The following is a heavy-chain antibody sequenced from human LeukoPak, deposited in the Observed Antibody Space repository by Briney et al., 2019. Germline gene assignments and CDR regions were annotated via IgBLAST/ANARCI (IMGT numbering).Heavy chain of an antibody. CDR2: IGPDESHR. CDR1: GFTFSSYA. D-gene: IGHD2/OR15-2a*01. CDR3: LRPEYVDSPGDH. J-gene: IGHJ4*02. Sequence: PGGSLRLSCAASGFTFSSYAMSWVRQAPGKGLEWVATIGPDESHRNHVDSVKGRFTISRDNAKNSLYLQMNDLRVEDTAMYYCLRPEYVDSPGDHWGQGALVTVSS. V-gene: IGHV3-7*01.